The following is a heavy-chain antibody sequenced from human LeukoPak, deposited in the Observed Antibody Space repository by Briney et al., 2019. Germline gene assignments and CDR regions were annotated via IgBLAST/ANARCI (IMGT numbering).Heavy chain of an antibody. J-gene: IGHJ4*02. CDR1: GYSFTSYW. D-gene: IGHD3-22*01. V-gene: IGHV5-10-1*01. CDR2: IDPSDSYT. Sequence: GESLKISCKGSGYSFTSYWISWVRQMPGKGLEWMGRIDPSDSYTNYSPSFQGHVTISADKSISTAYPQWSSLKASDTAMYYCARSALYYYDSSGYPFDYWGQGTLVTVSS. CDR3: ARSALYYYDSSGYPFDY.